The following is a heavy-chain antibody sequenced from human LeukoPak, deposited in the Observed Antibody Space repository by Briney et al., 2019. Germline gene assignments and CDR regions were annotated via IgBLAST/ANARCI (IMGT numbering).Heavy chain of an antibody. CDR2: IKQDGSQR. D-gene: IGHD6-6*01. CDR1: GFAFSDYW. CDR3: ARRGGSSSRRSPIDY. V-gene: IGHV3-7*01. J-gene: IGHJ4*02. Sequence: GGSLRLSCTASGFAFSDYWMTWVRQAPGKGPEWVANIKQDGSQRYYVDSVRGRFTISRDNAKNSLFLQMNGLRAEDTAVYYCARRGGSSSRRSPIDYWGQGTLVTVSS.